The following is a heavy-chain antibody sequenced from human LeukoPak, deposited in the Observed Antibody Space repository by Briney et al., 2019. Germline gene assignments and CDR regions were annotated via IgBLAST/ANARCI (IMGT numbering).Heavy chain of an antibody. V-gene: IGHV3-23*01. D-gene: IGHD2-15*01. CDR2: ISGSCGRR. CDR1: GFTFCKYA. CDR3: ARNWLPYCSAGSCYVFDY. Sequence: GGSLRLSCAASGFTFCKYAMSWVRQAPGKGLEWVSAISGSCGRRYYADTVKGRFTISRDNSKKPLYVQIISLRAEDAAGYYCARNWLPYCSAGSCYVFDYWGQGTLVTVSS. J-gene: IGHJ4*02.